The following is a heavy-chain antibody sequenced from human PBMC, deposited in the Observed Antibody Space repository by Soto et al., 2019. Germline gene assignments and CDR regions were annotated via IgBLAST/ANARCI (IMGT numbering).Heavy chain of an antibody. J-gene: IGHJ4*02. CDR1: GFTFSSYA. CDR2: ISGSGGST. D-gene: IGHD3-22*01. CDR3: ANPSHYYDSSAYAVG. Sequence: EVQLLESGGGLVQPGGSLRLSCAASGFTFSSYAMSWVRQTPGKGLEWVSAISGSGGSTYYADSVKGRFTISRDNSKNTMYLQMNSMRAEDTAVYYCANPSHYYDSSAYAVGWGQGPLVTVSS. V-gene: IGHV3-23*01.